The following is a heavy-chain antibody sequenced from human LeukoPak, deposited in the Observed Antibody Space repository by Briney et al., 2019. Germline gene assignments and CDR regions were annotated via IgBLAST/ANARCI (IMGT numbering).Heavy chain of an antibody. CDR1: GGSISSYY. CDR3: ARLGYSSGWYDN. D-gene: IGHD6-19*01. Sequence: SETLSLTCTVSGGSISSYYWSWIRQPPGKGLEWIGRIYTSGSTNYNPSLKSRVTMSVDTSKNQFSLKLSSVTAADTAVYYCARLGYSSGWYDNWGQGTLVTVSS. V-gene: IGHV4-4*07. J-gene: IGHJ4*02. CDR2: IYTSGST.